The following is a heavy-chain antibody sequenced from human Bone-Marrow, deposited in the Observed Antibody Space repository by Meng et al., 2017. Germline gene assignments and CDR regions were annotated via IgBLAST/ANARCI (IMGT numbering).Heavy chain of an antibody. D-gene: IGHD5-12*01. Sequence: QAQLQQSGPGLVKPSQTLPPTCGISGDSVSSNSAAWNWIRQSPSRGVEWLGRTYYRSKWYNQYAISVKSRITINPDTSKNQFSLQLNSVTPEDTAVYYCAREGDSGHAFGPWGQGTLVTVSS. J-gene: IGHJ5*02. CDR2: TYYRSKWYN. CDR1: GDSVSSNSAA. CDR3: AREGDSGHAFGP. V-gene: IGHV6-1*01.